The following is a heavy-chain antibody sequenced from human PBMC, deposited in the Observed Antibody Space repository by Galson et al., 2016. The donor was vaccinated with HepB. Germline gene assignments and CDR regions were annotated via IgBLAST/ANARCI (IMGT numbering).Heavy chain of an antibody. CDR1: GFTFTSYA. CDR2: VSGSGGST. Sequence: SLRLSCAASGFTFTSYAMSWVRQAPGKGLEWLSSVSGSGGSTCYADSVRGRFIISRDSSEKTLYLQMNTLRGDDTALYYCAKAGYNSHERNDWFDSWGQGTLVTVSS. V-gene: IGHV3-23*01. J-gene: IGHJ5*01. CDR3: AKAGYNSHERNDWFDS. D-gene: IGHD1-20*01.